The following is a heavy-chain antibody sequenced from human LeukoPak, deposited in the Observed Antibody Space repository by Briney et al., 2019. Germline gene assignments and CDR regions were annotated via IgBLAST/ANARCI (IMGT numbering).Heavy chain of an antibody. J-gene: IGHJ4*02. Sequence: GGSLRLSCAASGFTFSSYGMSWVRQAPGKGLEWVSAISGSGGSTYYADSVKGRFTISRDNSKNTLYLQVNSLRAEDAAVYFCAKAPVTSCRGAYCYPFDSWGQGTLVTVSS. D-gene: IGHD2-21*01. CDR2: ISGSGGST. V-gene: IGHV3-23*01. CDR1: GFTFSSYG. CDR3: AKAPVTSCRGAYCYPFDS.